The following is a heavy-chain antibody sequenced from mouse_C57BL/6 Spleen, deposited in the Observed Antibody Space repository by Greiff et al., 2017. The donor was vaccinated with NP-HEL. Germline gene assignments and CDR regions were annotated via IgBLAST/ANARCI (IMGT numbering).Heavy chain of an antibody. J-gene: IGHJ2*01. V-gene: IGHV1-64*01. Sequence: QVQLQQPGAELVKPGASVKLSCKASGYPFPSYWKHWGKQRPGRALEWIGMNPPNSGSTNYNEKFKSTATLTVDKSVSTAYMQLSSLTSDDFAVYYCADYDDYFDYWGNGTTRPVSS. D-gene: IGHD2-4*01. CDR3: ADYDDYFDY. CDR1: GYPFPSYW. CDR2: NPPNSGST.